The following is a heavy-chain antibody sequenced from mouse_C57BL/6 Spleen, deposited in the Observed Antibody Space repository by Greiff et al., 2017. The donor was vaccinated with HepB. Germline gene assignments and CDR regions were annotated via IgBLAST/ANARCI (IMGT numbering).Heavy chain of an antibody. CDR2: IYPGSGNT. CDR3: ARPGTDYFDY. D-gene: IGHD4-1*01. V-gene: IGHV1-66*01. J-gene: IGHJ2*01. CDR1: GYSFTSYY. Sequence: VQLQQSGPELVKPGASVKISCKASGYSFTSYYIHWVKQRPGQGLEWIGWIYPGSGNTKYNEKFKGKATLTADTSSSTAYMQLSSLTSEDSAVYYCARPGTDYFDYWGQGTTLTVSS.